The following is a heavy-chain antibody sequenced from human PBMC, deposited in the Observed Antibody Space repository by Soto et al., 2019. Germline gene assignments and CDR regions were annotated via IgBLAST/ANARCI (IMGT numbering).Heavy chain of an antibody. CDR1: GASFSGYY. CDR2: INHSGST. CDR3: ARGLITMVRGVIRPFDY. J-gene: IGHJ4*02. D-gene: IGHD3-10*01. Sequence: SETLSLTCVLYGASFSGYYCSWIRQPPGEGLEWIGEINHSGSTNYNPSLKSRVTISVDTSKNQFSLKLSSVHAADTAVYYCARGLITMVRGVIRPFDYWGQGTLVTGS. V-gene: IGHV4-34*01.